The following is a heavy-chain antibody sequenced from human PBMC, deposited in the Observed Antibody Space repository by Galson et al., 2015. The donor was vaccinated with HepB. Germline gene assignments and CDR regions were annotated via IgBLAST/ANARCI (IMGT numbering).Heavy chain of an antibody. V-gene: IGHV3-21*01. CDR3: ARVYPQPVRGVRYYGMDV. CDR1: GFTFSSYS. J-gene: IGHJ6*02. CDR2: ISSSSSYI. Sequence: SLRLSCAASGFTFSSYSMNWVRQAPGKGLEWVSSISSSSSYIYYADTVKGRFTISRDNAKNSLYLQMNSLRAEDTAVYYCARVYPQPVRGVRYYGMDVWGQGTTVTVSS. D-gene: IGHD3-10*01.